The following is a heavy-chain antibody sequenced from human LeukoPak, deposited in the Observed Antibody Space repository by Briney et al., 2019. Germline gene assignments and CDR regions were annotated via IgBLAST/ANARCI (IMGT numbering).Heavy chain of an antibody. CDR3: ARAGIDNALDY. CDR2: IWYDGGNK. J-gene: IGHJ4*02. Sequence: PGGSLRLSCAATGFTFDKYGINWVRRAPGKGLEWVAIIWYDGGNKYFADSVVGRFTISKDNSKDTVYLEMSSLRTEDTAIYYCARAGIDNALDYWGQGTQVNVSS. D-gene: IGHD2-2*01. V-gene: IGHV3-33*01. CDR1: GFTFDKYG.